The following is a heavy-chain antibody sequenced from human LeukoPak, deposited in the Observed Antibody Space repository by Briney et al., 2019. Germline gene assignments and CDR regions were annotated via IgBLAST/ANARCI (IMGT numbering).Heavy chain of an antibody. CDR3: ARGADGSGSYYWWFDP. CDR2: IYYSGST. V-gene: IGHV4-59*12. Sequence: SETLSLTCTVSGGSISSYYWSWIRQPPGKGLEWIGYIYYSGSTNYNPSLKSRVTISVDTSKNQFSLKLSSVTAADTAVYYCARGADGSGSYYWWFDPWGQGTLVAVSS. J-gene: IGHJ5*02. D-gene: IGHD3-10*01. CDR1: GGSISSYY.